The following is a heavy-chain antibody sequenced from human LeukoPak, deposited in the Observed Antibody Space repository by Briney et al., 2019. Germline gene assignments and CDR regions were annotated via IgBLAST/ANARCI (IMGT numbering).Heavy chain of an antibody. Sequence: GASVKVSCKAPGYTFTSYGISWVRQAPGQGLEWMGWISAYNGNTNYAQKLQGRVTMTTDTSTSTAYMELRSLRSDDTAVYYCARDLRATMVRGVIPGWFDPWGQGTLVTVSS. CDR1: GYTFTSYG. V-gene: IGHV1-18*01. CDR3: ARDLRATMVRGVIPGWFDP. J-gene: IGHJ5*02. D-gene: IGHD3-10*01. CDR2: ISAYNGNT.